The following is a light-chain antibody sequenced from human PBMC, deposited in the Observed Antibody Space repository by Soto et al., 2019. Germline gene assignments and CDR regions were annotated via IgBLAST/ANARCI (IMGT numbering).Light chain of an antibody. CDR3: QQRSNWPWT. CDR1: QSVSSY. CDR2: DAS. V-gene: IGKV3-11*01. Sequence: EIVLTQSPAPLSLSPGERATLSCRASQSVSSYLAWYQQKPGQAPRLLIYDASNRATGIPARFSGSWSGTDCTLTISSLEPEDVAVYYCQQRSNWPWTFGQGTKVDIK. J-gene: IGKJ1*01.